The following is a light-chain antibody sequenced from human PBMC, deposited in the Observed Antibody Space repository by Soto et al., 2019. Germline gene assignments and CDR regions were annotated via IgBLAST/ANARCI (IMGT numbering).Light chain of an antibody. CDR1: SSDVGGYNY. V-gene: IGLV2-11*01. J-gene: IGLJ1*01. CDR2: DVS. CDR3: QSYDSSLSGSYV. Sequence: QSALTQPRSVSGSPGQSVTISCTGTSSDVGGYNYVSWYQQHPGKAPKLIMYDVSKRPSGVPDRFSGSKSGTSASLAITGLQAEDEADYYCQSYDSSLSGSYVFGTGTKLTVL.